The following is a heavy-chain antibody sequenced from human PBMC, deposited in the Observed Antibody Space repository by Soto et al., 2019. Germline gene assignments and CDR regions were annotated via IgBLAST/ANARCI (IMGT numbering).Heavy chain of an antibody. J-gene: IGHJ3*02. CDR2: ISAHNGNT. CDR3: ASNPTIAAAGTGAFDI. CDR1: GYDFTTYG. D-gene: IGHD6-13*01. Sequence: ASVKVSCKGSGYDFTTYGITWVRQAPGQGLEWMAWISAHNGNTDYAQKLQGRVTMTRNTSTSTAYMELSSLRSEDTAVYYCASNPTIAAAGTGAFDIWGQGTMVTVS. V-gene: IGHV1-18*01.